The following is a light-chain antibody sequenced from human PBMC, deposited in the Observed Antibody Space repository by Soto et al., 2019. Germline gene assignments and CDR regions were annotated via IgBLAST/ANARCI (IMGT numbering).Light chain of an antibody. CDR1: QSVSSSY. V-gene: IGKV3-20*01. CDR2: SAS. J-gene: IGKJ5*01. CDR3: QQSYSPPPVT. Sequence: MTQSTDSLAVSPSERATLSCRASQSVSSSYLAWYQQKPGQAPRLLIYSASLKPAGIPDRISGSGSATDFTLTISSLQPEDFATYYCQQSYSPPPVTFGQGTRLEIK.